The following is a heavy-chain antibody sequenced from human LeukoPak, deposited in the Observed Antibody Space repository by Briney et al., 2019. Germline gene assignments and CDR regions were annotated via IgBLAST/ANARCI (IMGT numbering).Heavy chain of an antibody. CDR3: ARSRYCSSTSCYRGDY. V-gene: IGHV1-69*13. CDR2: IIPILGTA. D-gene: IGHD2-2*02. CDR1: GGTFSSYA. Sequence: SVKVSCKASGGTFSSYAISWVRQAPGQGLEWMGGIIPILGTANYAQKFQGRVTITADESTSTAYMELSSLRSEDTAVYYCARSRYCSSTSCYRGDYWGQGTLVTVSS. J-gene: IGHJ4*02.